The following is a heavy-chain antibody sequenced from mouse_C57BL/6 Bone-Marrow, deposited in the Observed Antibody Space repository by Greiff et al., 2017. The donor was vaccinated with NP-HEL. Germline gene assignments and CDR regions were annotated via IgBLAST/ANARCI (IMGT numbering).Heavy chain of an antibody. CDR3: ARDYYGSSYWYFDV. CDR1: GYTFTGYW. D-gene: IGHD1-1*01. CDR2: IYPGSGST. J-gene: IGHJ1*03. V-gene: IGHV1-55*01. Sequence: QVQLQQPGAELVKPGASVKMSCKASGYTFTGYWITWVKQRPGQGLEWIGDIYPGSGSTNYNEKFKSKATLTVDTSSSTAYMQLSSLTSEDSAVYYCARDYYGSSYWYFDVWGTGTTVTVSS.